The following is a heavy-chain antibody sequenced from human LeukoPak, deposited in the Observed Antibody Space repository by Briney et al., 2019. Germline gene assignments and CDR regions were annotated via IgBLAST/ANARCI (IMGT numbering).Heavy chain of an antibody. Sequence: GGSLRLSCAASGLTFSSYAMSWVRQAPGKGLQWVSTISGGGSSAFYADSMKGRFAISTDNSKNTLYLQMNSLRVEDTAVYFCAARKVRGVWFYLDYWGQGTLVTVSS. CDR3: AARKVRGVWFYLDY. J-gene: IGHJ4*02. CDR2: ISGGGSSA. CDR1: GLTFSSYA. V-gene: IGHV3-23*01. D-gene: IGHD3-10*01.